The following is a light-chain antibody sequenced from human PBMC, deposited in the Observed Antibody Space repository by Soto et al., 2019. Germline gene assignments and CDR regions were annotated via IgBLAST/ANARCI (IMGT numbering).Light chain of an antibody. Sequence: EIVLTQSPGTLSLSPGERATLSCRASHSVSSSYLAWYQQKPGQAPRLLIYGASSRASGIPDRFSGSGSGTASTLPISRLQPEDCAVYYCQQYGSSPPITFGQGTRLEIK. CDR1: HSVSSSY. J-gene: IGKJ5*01. CDR3: QQYGSSPPIT. V-gene: IGKV3-20*01. CDR2: GAS.